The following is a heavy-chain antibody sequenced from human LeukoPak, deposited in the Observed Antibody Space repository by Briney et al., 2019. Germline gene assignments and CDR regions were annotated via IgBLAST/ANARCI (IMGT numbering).Heavy chain of an antibody. CDR1: GFTFDDYA. J-gene: IGHJ4*02. V-gene: IGHV3-9*01. CDR2: ISWNSGSI. Sequence: GGSLRLSCAASGFTFDDYAMHWVRQAPGKGLEWVSGISWNSGSIGYADSVKGRFTISRDNAKNSLYLQMNSLRAEDTALYYCAKDTLPLIHTNFDYWGQGTLVTVSS. CDR3: AKDTLPLIHTNFDY. D-gene: IGHD1-14*01.